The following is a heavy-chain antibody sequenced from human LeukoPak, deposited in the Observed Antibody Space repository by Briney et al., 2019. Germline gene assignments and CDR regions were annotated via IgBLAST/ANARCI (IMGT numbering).Heavy chain of an antibody. CDR1: GYTFTSYG. CDR2: ISAYNGNT. Sequence: ASVKVSCKASGYTFTSYGISWGRQAPGQGLEWMGWISAYNGNTNYAQKLQGRVTMTTDTSTSTAYMELRSLRSDDTAVYYCARVSHHYDFWSGFDYWGQGTLVTVSS. V-gene: IGHV1-18*01. J-gene: IGHJ4*02. D-gene: IGHD3-3*01. CDR3: ARVSHHYDFWSGFDY.